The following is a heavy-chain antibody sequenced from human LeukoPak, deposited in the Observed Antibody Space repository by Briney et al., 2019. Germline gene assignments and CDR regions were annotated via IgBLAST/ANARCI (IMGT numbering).Heavy chain of an antibody. V-gene: IGHV1-2*02. CDR1: GYTFTGYY. CDR3: ARESSPLYYYYYMDV. D-gene: IGHD6-6*01. J-gene: IGHJ6*03. CDR2: INPNSGGT. Sequence: ASVKVSCKASGYTFTGYYMHWVRQAPGQGLEWMGWINPNSGGTNYAQKFQGRVTMTRDTSISTAYMELSRLRSDDTAVYYCARESSPLYYYYYMDVWGKGTTVTISS.